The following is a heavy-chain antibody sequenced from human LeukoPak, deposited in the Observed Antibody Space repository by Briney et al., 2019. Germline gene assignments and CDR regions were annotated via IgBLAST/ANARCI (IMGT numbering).Heavy chain of an antibody. CDR2: IYYSGST. CDR1: GGSISSYY. Sequence: PSETLSLTCTVSGGSISSYYWSWIRQPPGKGLEWIGYIYYSGSTNYNPSLKSRVTISVDTSKNQFSLKLSSVTAADTAVYYCASHHGVGDAFDIWGQGTMVTVSS. V-gene: IGHV4-59*01. D-gene: IGHD3-16*01. J-gene: IGHJ3*02. CDR3: ASHHGVGDAFDI.